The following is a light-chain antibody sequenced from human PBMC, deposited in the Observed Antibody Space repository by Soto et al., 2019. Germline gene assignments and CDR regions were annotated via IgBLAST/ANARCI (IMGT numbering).Light chain of an antibody. J-gene: IGKJ4*01. CDR2: GAS. CDR3: QQYIHWPPLT. V-gene: IGKV3-15*01. Sequence: EIVLTQSPATLSVSPGERATLSCRASQSVSSNLAWYQQKPGQGPRLLIFGASTRATDIPARFSGSGSGTEFTLTISRLQSEDFAVYYCQQYIHWPPLTFGGGTKVEIK. CDR1: QSVSSN.